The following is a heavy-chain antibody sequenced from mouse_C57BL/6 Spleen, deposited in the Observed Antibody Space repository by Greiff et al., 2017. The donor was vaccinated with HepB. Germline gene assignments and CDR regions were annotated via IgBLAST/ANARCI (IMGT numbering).Heavy chain of an antibody. Sequence: VQLQQSGAELVKPGASVKLSCKASGYTFTSYWMHWVKQRPGQGLEWIGMIHPNSGSTNYNEKFKSKATLTVDKSSSTAYMQLSSLTSEDSAVYYCARNYGSSYVGWYFDVWGTGTTVTVSS. CDR2: IHPNSGST. CDR3: ARNYGSSYVGWYFDV. CDR1: GYTFTSYW. D-gene: IGHD1-1*01. J-gene: IGHJ1*03. V-gene: IGHV1-64*01.